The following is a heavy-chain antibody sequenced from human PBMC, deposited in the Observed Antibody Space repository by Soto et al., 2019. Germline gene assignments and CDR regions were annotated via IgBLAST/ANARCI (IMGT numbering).Heavy chain of an antibody. CDR3: VKDGGYCSSTTCYSPRNHYFDS. CDR1: GFTFSDYW. V-gene: IGHV3-7*03. Sequence: GGSLRLSCAASGFTFSDYWMSWVRQAPGKGPEGVANIKFDGSEKQYVDSVKGRFSISRDNSRNSLFLQMNSVSAGDTAVYYCVKDGGYCSSTTCYSPRNHYFDSWGQGTLVTVSS. D-gene: IGHD2-2*01. J-gene: IGHJ4*02. CDR2: IKFDGSEK.